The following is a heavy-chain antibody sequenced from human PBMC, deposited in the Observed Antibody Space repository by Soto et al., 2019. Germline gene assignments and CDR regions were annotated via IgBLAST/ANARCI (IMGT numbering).Heavy chain of an antibody. CDR2: ISYDGSNK. D-gene: IGHD2-8*01. Sequence: GGSLRLSCAASGFTFSSYGMHWVRQAPGKGLEWVAVISYDGSNKYYADSVKGRFTVSRDNSKNTLYLQMNSLRAEDTAVYYCAKPQGVMVYAIDYWGQGTLVTVSS. J-gene: IGHJ4*02. CDR1: GFTFSSYG. CDR3: AKPQGVMVYAIDY. V-gene: IGHV3-30*18.